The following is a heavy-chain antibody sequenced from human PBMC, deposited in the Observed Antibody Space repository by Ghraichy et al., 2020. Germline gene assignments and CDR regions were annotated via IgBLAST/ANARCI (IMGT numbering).Heavy chain of an antibody. CDR3: AKGAVPGHFYYYYMDV. Sequence: GGSLRLSCAASGFTFSSYAMSWVRQAPGKGLEWVSAISGSGSSTYYADSVKGRFTISRDNSKNTLYLQMNSLRAEDTAVYYCAKGAVPGHFYYYYMDVWGKGTTVTVSS. J-gene: IGHJ6*03. D-gene: IGHD6-19*01. V-gene: IGHV3-23*01. CDR2: ISGSGSST. CDR1: GFTFSSYA.